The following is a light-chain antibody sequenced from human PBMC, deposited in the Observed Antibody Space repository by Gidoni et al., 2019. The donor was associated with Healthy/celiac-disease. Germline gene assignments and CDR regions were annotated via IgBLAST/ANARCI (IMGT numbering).Light chain of an antibody. J-gene: IGKJ1*01. V-gene: IGKV1-39*01. CDR3: QQSYSTPWT. Sequence: DIQMTQSPSSLSASVGDRVTITCRPSQSISSYLNWYQQKLGKAPKLLIYAAFSLQSGVPSRFSGSGSGTDFTLTISSLQPEDFATYYCQQSYSTPWTFGQGTKVEIK. CDR2: AAF. CDR1: QSISSY.